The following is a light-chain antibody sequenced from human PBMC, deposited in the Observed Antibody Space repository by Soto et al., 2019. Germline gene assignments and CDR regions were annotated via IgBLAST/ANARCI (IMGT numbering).Light chain of an antibody. CDR1: QSVNNNY. Sequence: EIVLTQSPGTLSLSPGERVTLSCRASQSVNNNYLAWYQQKPGQAPRLLIYGASSRATGIPDRVRGSGSGTDFPLTIGRLEPEDFAFYYCQQYGPAGPFGQGTKVELK. CDR3: QQYGPAGP. V-gene: IGKV3-20*01. J-gene: IGKJ1*01. CDR2: GAS.